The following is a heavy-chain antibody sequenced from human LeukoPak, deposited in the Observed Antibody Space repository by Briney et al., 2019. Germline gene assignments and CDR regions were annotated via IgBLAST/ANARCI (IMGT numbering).Heavy chain of an antibody. J-gene: IGHJ4*02. D-gene: IGHD1-26*01. CDR1: GFTFSSYW. Sequence: TGGSLRLSCAASGFTFSSYWMSWVRQAPGKGLEWVANINQDGSEKSYVDSVKGRFTISRENAKNSLYPQMHSLRAEDTAVYYCARESRSGSYSSYWGQGTLVTVSS. CDR2: INQDGSEK. CDR3: ARESRSGSYSSY. V-gene: IGHV3-7*01.